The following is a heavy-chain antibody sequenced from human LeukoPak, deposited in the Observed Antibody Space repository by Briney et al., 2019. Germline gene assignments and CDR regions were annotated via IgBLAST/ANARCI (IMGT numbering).Heavy chain of an antibody. V-gene: IGHV3-48*02. Sequence: PGGSLRLSCAASGFTFSSYSMNWVRQAPGKGLEWVPYISSSSSTIYYADSVKGRFTIFRDNAKNSLYLQMNSLRDEDTAVYYCARAPYYDYVWGSYRSPFDYWGQGTLVTVSS. CDR1: GFTFSSYS. J-gene: IGHJ4*02. CDR3: ARAPYYDYVWGSYRSPFDY. D-gene: IGHD3-16*02. CDR2: ISSSSSTI.